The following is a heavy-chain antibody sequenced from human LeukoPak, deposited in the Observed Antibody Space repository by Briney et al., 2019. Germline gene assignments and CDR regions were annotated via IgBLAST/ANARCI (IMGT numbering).Heavy chain of an antibody. D-gene: IGHD3-22*01. Sequence: SEALSLTCTVSVYVVSRGYYWDWIRQPPGKGLEWIASIYHSGTTYYNPSLKSRVTISLDTSRNQLSLRLTSVTAADTAVYYCAREQYYYDSSGYEHAFDIWGQGTMVTVSS. V-gene: IGHV4-38-2*02. CDR1: VYVVSRGYY. CDR2: IYHSGTT. CDR3: AREQYYYDSSGYEHAFDI. J-gene: IGHJ3*02.